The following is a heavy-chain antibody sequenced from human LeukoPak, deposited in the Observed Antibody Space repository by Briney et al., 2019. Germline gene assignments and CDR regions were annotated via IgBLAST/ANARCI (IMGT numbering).Heavy chain of an antibody. Sequence: ASVKVSCKASGYTFTGYYMHWVRQAPGQGLEWMGWINPNSGGTNYAQKFQGRVTMTRDTSISTAYMELRSLRSDDTAVYYCARDLVGVGYDFWSGYYDPYYYYGMDVWGQGTTVTVSS. CDR3: ARDLVGVGYDFWSGYYDPYYYYGMDV. CDR1: GYTFTGYY. D-gene: IGHD3-3*01. V-gene: IGHV1-2*02. J-gene: IGHJ6*02. CDR2: INPNSGGT.